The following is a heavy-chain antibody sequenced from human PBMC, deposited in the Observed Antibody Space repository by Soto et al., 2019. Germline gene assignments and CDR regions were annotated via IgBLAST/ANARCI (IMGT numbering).Heavy chain of an antibody. Sequence: SETLSLTCTVSGGSISSGGYYWSWIRQHPGKGLEWIGYIYYSGSSYYNPSLKSRVTISVDTSKNQFSLKLSSVTAADTAVYYCARLGLPGYSSSWSSYYFDYWGQGTLVTVSS. CDR1: GGSISSGGYY. CDR3: ARLGLPGYSSSWSSYYFDY. J-gene: IGHJ4*02. CDR2: IYYSGSS. V-gene: IGHV4-31*03. D-gene: IGHD6-13*01.